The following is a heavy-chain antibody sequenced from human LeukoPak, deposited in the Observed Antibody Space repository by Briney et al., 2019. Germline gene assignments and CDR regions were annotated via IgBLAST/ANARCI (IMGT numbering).Heavy chain of an antibody. Sequence: QPGGSLRLSCAASGFTFDDYAMHWVRQAPGKGLEWVSGISWNSGSIGYADSVKGRFTTSRDNAKNSLYLQMNSLRAEDTAVYYCAREVVPPDPNDWGHDAFDIWGQGTMVTVSS. J-gene: IGHJ3*02. CDR3: AREVVPPDPNDWGHDAFDI. CDR1: GFTFDDYA. V-gene: IGHV3-9*01. D-gene: IGHD2-2*01. CDR2: ISWNSGSI.